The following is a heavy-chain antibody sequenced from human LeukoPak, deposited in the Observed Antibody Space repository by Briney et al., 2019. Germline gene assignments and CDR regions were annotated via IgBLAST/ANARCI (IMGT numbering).Heavy chain of an antibody. J-gene: IGHJ4*02. Sequence: GESLRLSCAASGFTFSSYAMSWVRQAPGKGLEWVSAISGSGGSTYHADSVKGRFTISRDNSKNTLYLQMNSLRAEDTAVYYCAKDSLRYFDWLSEWDYWGQGTLVTVSS. CDR1: GFTFSSYA. D-gene: IGHD3-9*01. CDR3: AKDSLRYFDWLSEWDY. V-gene: IGHV3-23*01. CDR2: ISGSGGST.